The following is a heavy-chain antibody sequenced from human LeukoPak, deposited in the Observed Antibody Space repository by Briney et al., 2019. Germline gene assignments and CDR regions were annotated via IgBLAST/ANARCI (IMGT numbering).Heavy chain of an antibody. V-gene: IGHV3-21*01. J-gene: IGHJ4*02. CDR2: ITTRSSNT. CDR1: GFTFSTYD. Sequence: GGALRLSCAASGFTFSTYDMIWVRQAPGKGLEWLSTITTRSSNTYYAEPAKGRFTISRDDAKNSLHLQMHSLRAEDTAVYYCGRNFNYWGQGTLVTVAS. CDR3: GRNFNY.